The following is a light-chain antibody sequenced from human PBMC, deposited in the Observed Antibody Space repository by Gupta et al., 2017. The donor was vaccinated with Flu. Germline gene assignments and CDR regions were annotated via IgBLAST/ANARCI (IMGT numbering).Light chain of an antibody. CDR3: QQYSSYSGT. V-gene: IGKV1-5*03. CDR1: QSISSW. Sequence: IQMAQSPSTLSASVGDRVTITCRASQSISSWLAWYQQKPGKAPKLLIYDASSLESGVPVRFSGSGSGTEFTLTISNLQSDDFATYYCQQYSSYSGTFGQGTKVEI. CDR2: DAS. J-gene: IGKJ1*01.